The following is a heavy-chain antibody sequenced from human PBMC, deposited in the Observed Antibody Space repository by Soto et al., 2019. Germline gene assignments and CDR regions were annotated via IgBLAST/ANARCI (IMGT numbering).Heavy chain of an antibody. D-gene: IGHD1-26*01. CDR1: GGSISSSNW. Sequence: QVQLQESGPGLVKPSGTLSLTCAVSGGSISSSNWWSWVRQPPGKGLEWFGEIYHSGSTNYNPSLKSRVTISVDKSKNQFSLKLSSVTAADTAVYYCASHGRGSWGRSPFDYWGQGTLVTVSS. CDR3: ASHGRGSWGRSPFDY. J-gene: IGHJ4*02. CDR2: IYHSGST. V-gene: IGHV4-4*02.